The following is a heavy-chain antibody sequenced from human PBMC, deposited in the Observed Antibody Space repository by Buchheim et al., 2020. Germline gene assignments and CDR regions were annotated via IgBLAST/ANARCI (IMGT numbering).Heavy chain of an antibody. Sequence: QVQLQESGPGLVKPSQTLSLTCTVSGASISSDSNYWSWIRHFPGKGLEWIGYIHYRGVSDYNPSLKSRLTMSVDTPKNQVSLILTAVTAADTAVYYCARGGVDSDYWFFDLWGRGTL. V-gene: IGHV4-31*03. CDR2: IHYRGVS. J-gene: IGHJ2*01. CDR1: GASISSDSNY. CDR3: ARGGVDSDYWFFDL.